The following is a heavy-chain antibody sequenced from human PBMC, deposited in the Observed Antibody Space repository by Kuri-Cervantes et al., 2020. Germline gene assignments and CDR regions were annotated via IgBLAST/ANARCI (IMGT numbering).Heavy chain of an antibody. CDR2: ISYDGSNK. D-gene: IGHD3-22*01. Sequence: GESLKISCAASGFTLSSYAMHWVRQAPGKGLEWVAVISYDGSNKYYADSVKGRFTISRDNSKNTLYLQMNSLRAEDTAVYYCARRPPADSSGYHFDYWGQGTLVTVSS. V-gene: IGHV3-30-3*01. CDR3: ARRPPADSSGYHFDY. CDR1: GFTLSSYA. J-gene: IGHJ4*02.